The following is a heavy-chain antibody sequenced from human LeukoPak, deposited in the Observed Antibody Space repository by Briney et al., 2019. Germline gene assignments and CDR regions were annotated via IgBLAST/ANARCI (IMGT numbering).Heavy chain of an antibody. J-gene: IGHJ5*02. D-gene: IGHD6-13*01. V-gene: IGHV4-34*01. CDR3: ASCPPSSSSWFVPVLENNWFDP. Sequence: PSETLSLTCAVYGGSFSGYYWSWIRQPPGKGLEWIGEINHSGSTNYNPSLKSRVTISVDTSKNQFSLKLSSVTAADTAVYYCASCPPSSSSWFVPVLENNWFDPWGQGTLVTVSS. CDR1: GGSFSGYY. CDR2: INHSGST.